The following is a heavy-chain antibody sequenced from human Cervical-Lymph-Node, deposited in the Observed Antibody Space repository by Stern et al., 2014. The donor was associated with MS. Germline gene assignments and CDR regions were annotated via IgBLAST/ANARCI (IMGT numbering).Heavy chain of an antibody. CDR2: IYSGGST. D-gene: IGHD5-12*01. CDR1: GFSVSNNY. V-gene: IGHV3-53*02. Sequence: EVQLVETGGGLIQPGGSLRLSCAASGFSVSNNYMSWVRQAPGKGLEWVSVIYSGGSTYYADSVQGRFTISRDNSKNTLYLQMNSLRAEDTAVYYCARDFYSGYDSGPDLWGQGTLVTVSS. CDR3: ARDFYSGYDSGPDL. J-gene: IGHJ5*02.